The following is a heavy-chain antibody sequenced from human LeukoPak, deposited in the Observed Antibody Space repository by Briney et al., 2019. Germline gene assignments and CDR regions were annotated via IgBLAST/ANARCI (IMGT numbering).Heavy chain of an antibody. CDR1: GGSISSGSYY. V-gene: IGHV4-61*02. CDR3: AREGVDTAMVTWFDY. CDR2: IYTSGST. D-gene: IGHD5-18*01. J-gene: IGHJ5*01. Sequence: PSQTLSLTCTVSGGSISSGSYYWSWIRQPAGKGLEWLGRIYTSGSTNYNPSLKSRVTISVDTSKNQFSLKLSSVTAADTAVYYCAREGVDTAMVTWFDYWGQGTLVTVSS.